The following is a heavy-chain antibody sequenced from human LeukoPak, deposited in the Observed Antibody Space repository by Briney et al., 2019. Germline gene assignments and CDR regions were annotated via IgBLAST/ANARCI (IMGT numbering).Heavy chain of an antibody. CDR3: ASVRTYVSDAFDI. CDR2: IYTNGNT. D-gene: IGHD2-8*01. J-gene: IGHJ3*02. CDR1: GDSIRSYY. V-gene: IGHV4-4*07. Sequence: SETLSLTCTASGDSIRSYYWSWIRHAAGKGLEWIGRIYTNGNTNYNPSLKSRVTMSADASRNQCSLTLTSLTAADTAVYYCASVRTYVSDAFDIWGQGTRVTVSS.